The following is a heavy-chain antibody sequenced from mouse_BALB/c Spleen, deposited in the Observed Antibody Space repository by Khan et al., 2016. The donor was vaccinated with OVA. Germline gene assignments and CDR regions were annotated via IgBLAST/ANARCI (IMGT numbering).Heavy chain of an antibody. J-gene: IGHJ4*01. Sequence: EVELVESGGGLVNPGGSLKLSCAASGFTFSDYYMYWVRQTPEKRLEWVATISDGGNYTYYPDDLKGRFTISRDHAKNSLYLQMSSLKSEDTAMYYCARDYDYDGYYTMDYWGQGTSVTVSS. V-gene: IGHV5-4*02. CDR2: ISDGGNYT. CDR3: ARDYDYDGYYTMDY. CDR1: GFTFSDYY. D-gene: IGHD2-4*01.